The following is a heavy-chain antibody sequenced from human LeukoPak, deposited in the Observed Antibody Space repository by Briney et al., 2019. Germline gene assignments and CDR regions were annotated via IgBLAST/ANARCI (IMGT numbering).Heavy chain of an antibody. CDR3: AKGFYDSRLNSNPFDF. CDR2: IDSSGHT. J-gene: IGHJ4*02. CDR1: GTSIITSY. V-gene: IGHV4-4*09. Sequence: SVTLSLTCTVSGTSIITSYWSWIRQFPRKELEWIGFIDSSGHTDSNPSLSGRVTISIDTSKNQFFLRLTSVTAADTAVYYCAKGFYDSRLNSNPFDFWGRGALVTVSS. D-gene: IGHD5/OR15-5a*01.